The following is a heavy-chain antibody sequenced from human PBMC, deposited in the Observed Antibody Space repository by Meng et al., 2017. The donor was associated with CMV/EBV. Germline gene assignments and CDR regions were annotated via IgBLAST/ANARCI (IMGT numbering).Heavy chain of an antibody. D-gene: IGHD3-3*01. Sequence: SETLSLTCTVSGGSISSSSYYWGWIRQPPGKGLEWIGSIYYSGSTYYNPSLKSRVTISVDTSKNQFSLKLSSVTAADTAVYYCARDDYDFRSGYYSDSDYWGQGTLVTVSS. CDR1: GGSISSSSYY. CDR2: IYYSGST. CDR3: ARDDYDFRSGYYSDSDY. J-gene: IGHJ4*02. V-gene: IGHV4-39*07.